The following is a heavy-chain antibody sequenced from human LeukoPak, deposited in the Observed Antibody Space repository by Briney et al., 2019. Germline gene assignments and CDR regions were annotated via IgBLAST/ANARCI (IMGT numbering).Heavy chain of an antibody. CDR2: IYSSGTT. CDR3: AGAPDGDYYNKIIDV. Sequence: SESLSLTCSVSGGSISSYYWSWIRQPAGKGLEWIGHIYSSGTTSYNPSLESRVTISVDKSKNQFSLNLSSVTAADTAGYYCAGAPDGDYYNKIIDVWGKGNTVTVSS. D-gene: IGHD4-11*01. CDR1: GGSISSYY. V-gene: IGHV4-4*07. J-gene: IGHJ6*03.